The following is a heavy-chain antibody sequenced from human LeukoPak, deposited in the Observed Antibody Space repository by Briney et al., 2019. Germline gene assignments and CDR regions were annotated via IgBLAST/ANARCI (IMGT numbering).Heavy chain of an antibody. CDR2: ISGSGGST. Sequence: QTGGSLSLSCAASGFTFSSYAMTWDRQAPGKGLEWGSAISGSGGSTHYADSVKSRITISRDNSKNTLYLQMNSLRAEDTAVYYCVIPKGTSLRYFDWFSDPDYYYGMDVWGQGTTVTVSS. CDR1: GFTFSSYA. V-gene: IGHV3-23*01. J-gene: IGHJ6*02. D-gene: IGHD3-9*01. CDR3: VIPKGTSLRYFDWFSDPDYYYGMDV.